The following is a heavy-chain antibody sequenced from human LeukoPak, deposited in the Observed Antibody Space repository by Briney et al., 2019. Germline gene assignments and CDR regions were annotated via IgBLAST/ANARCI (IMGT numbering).Heavy chain of an antibody. D-gene: IGHD3-10*01. CDR3: ATYYYGSDSNWFDP. J-gene: IGHJ5*02. CDR2: IIPILGIA. Sequence: ASVKVSCKASGGTFSSYSISCVRQAPGQGLEWMGRIIPILGIASYAQKCQGRVTITADKPTSTAHMELSSLRSEDTAVYYCATYYYGSDSNWFDPWGRGTLVTVSS. V-gene: IGHV1-69*02. CDR1: GGTFSSYS.